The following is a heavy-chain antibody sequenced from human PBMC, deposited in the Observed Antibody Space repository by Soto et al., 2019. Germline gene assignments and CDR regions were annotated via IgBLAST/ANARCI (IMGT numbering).Heavy chain of an antibody. CDR3: ARVYNWNDVRYDY. CDR1: GGTFSRQG. D-gene: IGHD1-20*01. J-gene: IGHJ4*02. CDR2: IIPIFTTA. Sequence: QVQLVQSGAEVKKPGSSVKVSCKASGGTFSRQGISWVRQAPGQGLEWMGGIIPIFTTANYAQNFQGRVTITVDESTNTAYMELSSLRSEDTAIYYCARVYNWNDVRYDYWGQGTLVTVSS. V-gene: IGHV1-69*01.